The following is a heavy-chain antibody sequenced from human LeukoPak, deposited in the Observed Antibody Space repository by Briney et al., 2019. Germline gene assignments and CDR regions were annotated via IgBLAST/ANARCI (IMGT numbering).Heavy chain of an antibody. CDR2: ISSSGGRT. CDR3: AKVDSSGWYRFDY. Sequence: GGSLRLSCAASGFDFSNYWISWVRQAPGKGLEWVSTISSSGGRTYYADSVKGRFTISRDNSKNMLYLQMNSLRAEDTAVYYCAKVDSSGWYRFDYWGQGTLVTVSS. D-gene: IGHD6-19*01. V-gene: IGHV3-23*01. CDR1: GFDFSNYW. J-gene: IGHJ4*02.